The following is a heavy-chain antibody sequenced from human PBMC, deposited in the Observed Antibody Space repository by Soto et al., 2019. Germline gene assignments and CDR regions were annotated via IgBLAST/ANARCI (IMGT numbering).Heavy chain of an antibody. CDR2: ITSKTDGGTT. J-gene: IGHJ3*02. CDR1: GFTFSNAW. D-gene: IGHD3-16*01. CDR3: TTALLLRGGAFDI. V-gene: IGHV3-15*01. Sequence: EVQLVESGGVLVKPVGSLRLSCAASGFTFSNAWMSWVRQAPGKGLEWVGRITSKTDGGTTDYAAPVKGRFTISRDDSQNTLYLQMDSLNTEDTAVYYCTTALLLRGGAFDIWGQGTMVTVSS.